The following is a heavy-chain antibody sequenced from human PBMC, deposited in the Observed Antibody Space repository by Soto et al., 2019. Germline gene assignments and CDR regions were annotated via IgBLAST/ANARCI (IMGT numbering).Heavy chain of an antibody. Sequence: SETLSLTCAVSGGSISSSNWWSWVRQPPGKGLEWIGEIYHSGSTNYNPSLKSRVTISVDKSKNQFSLKLSSVTAADTAFYYCARDRMADDFWSGPSWSLNNYYYMDVWGKGTTVTVSS. CDR2: IYHSGST. CDR3: ARDRMADDFWSGPSWSLNNYYYMDV. CDR1: GGSISSSNW. V-gene: IGHV4-4*02. J-gene: IGHJ6*03. D-gene: IGHD3-3*01.